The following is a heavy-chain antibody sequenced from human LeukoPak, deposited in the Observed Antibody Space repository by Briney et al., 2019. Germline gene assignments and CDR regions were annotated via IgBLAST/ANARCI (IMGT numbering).Heavy chain of an antibody. CDR2: IKQDGSDK. Sequence: GGSLRLSCEASGFTFFSYRMSWVRQAPGKGLEWVANIKQDGSDKYYVDSVKGRFTISRDNAKNSLYLQMNSVRAEDTAVYYCAKTSWGSYSSGYIDWGQGTLVTVSS. CDR3: AKTSWGSYSSGYID. V-gene: IGHV3-7*03. D-gene: IGHD3-22*01. J-gene: IGHJ4*02. CDR1: GFTFFSYR.